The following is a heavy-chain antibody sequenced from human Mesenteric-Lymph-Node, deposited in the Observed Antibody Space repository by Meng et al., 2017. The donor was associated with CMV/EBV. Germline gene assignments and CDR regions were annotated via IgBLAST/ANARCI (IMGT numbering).Heavy chain of an antibody. CDR1: GFTFSRYW. CDR3: ARESGYYDGSDYKGGKDF. D-gene: IGHD3-22*01. V-gene: IGHV3-7*01. Sequence: GESLKISCAASGFTFSRYWMTWVRQAPGKGLEWVANIKQDGSEKYYVDSVKGRFTISRDNAKNSLYLQMNSLRAEDTAVYYCARESGYYDGSDYKGGKDFWGQGTLVTVSS. CDR2: IKQDGSEK. J-gene: IGHJ4*02.